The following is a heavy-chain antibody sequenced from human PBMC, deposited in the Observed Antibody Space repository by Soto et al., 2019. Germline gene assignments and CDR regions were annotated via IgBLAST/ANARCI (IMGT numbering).Heavy chain of an antibody. D-gene: IGHD3-10*01. CDR1: GGSISSSSYY. CDR2: IYYSGST. J-gene: IGHJ6*02. Sequence: SETLSLTCTVSGGSISSSSYYWGWIRQPPGKGLEWIGSIYYSGSTYYNPSLKSRVTISVDTSKNQFSLKLSSVTAADTAVYCCASHSNFGDYYYGMDVWGQGTTVTVSS. V-gene: IGHV4-39*01. CDR3: ASHSNFGDYYYGMDV.